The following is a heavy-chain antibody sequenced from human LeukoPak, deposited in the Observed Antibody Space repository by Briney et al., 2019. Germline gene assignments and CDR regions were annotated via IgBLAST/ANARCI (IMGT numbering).Heavy chain of an antibody. D-gene: IGHD1-26*01. Sequence: GASLKISCKGSGYSFTHYWIGWVRQLPGKGLEWMGIIYPGDSDTRYSPSFQGQVTISADKSISTAYLQWSSLKASDSAMYFCARLGGSYYSAFDIWGQGTMVTASS. J-gene: IGHJ3*02. CDR2: IYPGDSDT. CDR1: GYSFTHYW. V-gene: IGHV5-51*01. CDR3: ARLGGSYYSAFDI.